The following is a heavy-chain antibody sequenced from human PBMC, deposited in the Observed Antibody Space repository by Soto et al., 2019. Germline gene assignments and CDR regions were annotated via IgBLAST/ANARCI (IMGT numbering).Heavy chain of an antibody. V-gene: IGHV1-18*04. CDR2: ISTHNGDK. J-gene: IGHJ4*02. Sequence: QVHLVQSGGEVKKPGASVTVSCKAAGNTFISYGISWVRQAPGQGLEWMGWISTHNGDKNNAPNLQGRILMTTDTSTNTVYMELRSLRPDDTAVYYCATDERDSCRGTFCHYFDHWGQGTLVTVSS. CDR1: GNTFISYG. CDR3: ATDERDSCRGTFCHYFDH. D-gene: IGHD1-1*01.